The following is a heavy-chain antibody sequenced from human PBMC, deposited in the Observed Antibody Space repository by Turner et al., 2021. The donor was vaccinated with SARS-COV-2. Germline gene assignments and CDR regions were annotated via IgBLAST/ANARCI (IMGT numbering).Heavy chain of an antibody. J-gene: IGHJ5*02. CDR1: GDSIRSYY. Sequence: VQLQESGPGLLKPSKTLSLTCPVSGDSIRSYYWSWIRQPAGKGLEWIGRIYTSGNTNYNPSLKRRVTMSVDTSKNQFSLKLSSVTAADTAVYYCAGASCSWYLSWFDPWGQGTLVTVSS. CDR3: AGASCSWYLSWFDP. D-gene: IGHD6-13*01. V-gene: IGHV4-4*07. CDR2: IYTSGNT.